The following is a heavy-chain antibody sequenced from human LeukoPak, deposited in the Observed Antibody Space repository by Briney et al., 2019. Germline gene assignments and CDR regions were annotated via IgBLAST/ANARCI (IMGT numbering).Heavy chain of an antibody. V-gene: IGHV3-30*03. CDR3: TVGELQTDADFDY. Sequence: GGSLRLSCAASGFTFSSYGMHWVRQAPGKGLEWVAVISYDGSNKYYADSVKGRFTISRDNSKNTPYLQMNSLRAEDTAVYYCTVGELQTDADFDYWGQGTLVTVSS. CDR1: GFTFSSYG. D-gene: IGHD1-26*01. J-gene: IGHJ4*02. CDR2: ISYDGSNK.